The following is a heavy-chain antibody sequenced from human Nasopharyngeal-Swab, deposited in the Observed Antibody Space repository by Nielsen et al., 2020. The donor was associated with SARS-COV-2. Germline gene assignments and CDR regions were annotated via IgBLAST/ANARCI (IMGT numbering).Heavy chain of an antibody. J-gene: IGHJ5*02. Sequence: WIRQPPGKGLEWIGEINHSGSTNYNPSLKSRVTISVDTSKNQFSLKLSSVTAADTAVYYCARAGYSSGWYVWFDPWGQGTQVTVSS. CDR2: INHSGST. V-gene: IGHV4-34*01. CDR3: ARAGYSSGWYVWFDP. D-gene: IGHD6-19*01.